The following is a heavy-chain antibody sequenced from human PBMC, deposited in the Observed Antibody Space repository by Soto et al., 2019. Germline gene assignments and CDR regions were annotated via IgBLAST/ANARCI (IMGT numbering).Heavy chain of an antibody. CDR3: ARGETSRKIQNYYYMDV. D-gene: IGHD1-1*01. V-gene: IGHV4-34*01. Sequence: QVQLQQWGAGLLKPSETLSLTCAVYGGSFSGYYWSWIRQPPGKGLEWIGEINHSGSTNYNPSLKSRVTIAVDTSKNQFSLKLSSVTAADTAVYYCARGETSRKIQNYYYMDVWGKGTTVTVSS. CDR1: GGSFSGYY. J-gene: IGHJ6*03. CDR2: INHSGST.